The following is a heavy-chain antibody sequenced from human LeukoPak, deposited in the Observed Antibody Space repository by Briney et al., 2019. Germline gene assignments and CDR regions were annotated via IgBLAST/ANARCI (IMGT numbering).Heavy chain of an antibody. D-gene: IGHD3-16*01. Sequence: PGGSLRLSCAASGFIFSDYGMYWVRQAPGKGLDWVSYISSGVSTTSYADSVKGRFTISRANANDSLYLQMDSLRGEDTACCFFVRGGRGASHKWFDPWGQGNLVTVSS. CDR2: ISSGVSTT. CDR1: GFIFSDYG. V-gene: IGHV3-48*03. CDR3: VRGGRGASHKWFDP. J-gene: IGHJ5*02.